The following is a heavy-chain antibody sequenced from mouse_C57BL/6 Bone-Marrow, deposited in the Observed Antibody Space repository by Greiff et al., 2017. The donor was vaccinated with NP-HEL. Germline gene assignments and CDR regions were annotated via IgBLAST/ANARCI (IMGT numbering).Heavy chain of an antibody. CDR3: TRRDYGYDDY. D-gene: IGHD2-2*01. CDR2: IYPGNSAT. V-gene: IGHV1-5*01. CDR1: GYTFTSYW. Sequence: VQLQQSGTVLARPGASVKMSCKTSGYTFTSYWMHWVKQRPGQGLEWIGAIYPGNSATSYNQQFKGKAKLPAVTSARTAYMELSSLTNEDSAFYYCTRRDYGYDDYWGQGTTLTVSS. J-gene: IGHJ2*01.